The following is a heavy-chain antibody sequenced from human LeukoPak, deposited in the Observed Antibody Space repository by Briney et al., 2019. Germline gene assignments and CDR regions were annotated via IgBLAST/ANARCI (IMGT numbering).Heavy chain of an antibody. D-gene: IGHD5-12*01. V-gene: IGHV3-30*01. CDR2: ISYDGSNK. Sequence: GGSLRLSCTASGITFSSYAMHWVRQAPGKGLEWVAVISYDGSNKYYADSVKGRFTISRDNSKNTLYLQMNSLRAEDTAVYYCARLIVATRLDYFDYWGQGTLVTVSS. J-gene: IGHJ4*02. CDR3: ARLIVATRLDYFDY. CDR1: GITFSSYA.